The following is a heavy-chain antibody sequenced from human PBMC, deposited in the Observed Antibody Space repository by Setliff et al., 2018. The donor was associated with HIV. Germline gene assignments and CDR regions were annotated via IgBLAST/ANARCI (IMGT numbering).Heavy chain of an antibody. V-gene: IGHV4-38-2*02. D-gene: IGHD2-2*01. CDR1: GNSINSGYY. CDR2: IYHSGAS. J-gene: IGHJ4*02. Sequence: KTSETLSLTCTVSGNSINSGYYWGWIRQPPGKGLEWIGTIYHSGASYYNPSLKSRVTISVDASKNQFSLKLSSVTAADTAVYYCATYASWPDYWGQGTLVTVSS. CDR3: ATYASWPDY.